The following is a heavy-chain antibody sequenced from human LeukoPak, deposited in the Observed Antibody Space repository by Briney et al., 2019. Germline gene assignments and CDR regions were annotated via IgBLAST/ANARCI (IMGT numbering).Heavy chain of an antibody. CDR2: FDPEDGET. J-gene: IGHJ4*02. Sequence: ASVKVSCKVSGYTLTELSMHWVRQAPGKGLEWMGGFDPEDGETIYAQKFQGRVTMTTDTSTSTAYMELRSLRSDDTAVYYCARERRDCSGGSCYSKDYFDYWGQGTLVTVSS. V-gene: IGHV1-24*01. D-gene: IGHD2-15*01. CDR3: ARERRDCSGGSCYSKDYFDY. CDR1: GYTLTELS.